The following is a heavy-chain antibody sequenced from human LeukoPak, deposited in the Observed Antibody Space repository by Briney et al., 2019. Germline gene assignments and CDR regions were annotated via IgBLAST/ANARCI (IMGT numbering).Heavy chain of an antibody. Sequence: ASVKVSCKASGYTFTGYYMHWVRQAPGQGLEWMGWINPNSGGTNYAQKFQGRVTMTRDTSISTAYMELSRLRSDDTAVYYCARGFIAPQTPENYYYGMDVWGQGTTVTVSS. CDR1: GYTFTGYY. CDR3: ARGFIAPQTPENYYYGMDV. J-gene: IGHJ6*02. D-gene: IGHD6-13*01. V-gene: IGHV1-2*02. CDR2: INPNSGGT.